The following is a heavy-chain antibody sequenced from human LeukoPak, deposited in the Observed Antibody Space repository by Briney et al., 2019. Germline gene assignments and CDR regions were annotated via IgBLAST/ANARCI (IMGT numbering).Heavy chain of an antibody. D-gene: IGHD5-12*01. Sequence: KPSETLSLTCTVSDGSISSSSYYWGWIRQPPGKGLEWIVSIYYSGSTYYNPSLKSRVTISVDTSKNQFSLKLSSVTAADTAVYYCARVVAVATVDGYFDYWGQGTLVTVSS. CDR3: ARVVAVATVDGYFDY. J-gene: IGHJ4*02. CDR1: DGSISSSSYY. CDR2: IYYSGST. V-gene: IGHV4-39*07.